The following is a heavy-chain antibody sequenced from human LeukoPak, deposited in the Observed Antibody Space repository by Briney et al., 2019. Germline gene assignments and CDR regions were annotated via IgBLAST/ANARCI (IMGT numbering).Heavy chain of an antibody. CDR3: ARATAANFDY. CDR2: IYYSGST. J-gene: IGHJ4*02. CDR1: GGSITSGDYY. Sequence: SQTLSLTCTVSGGSITSGDYYWSWIRHPPGKGLEWIGYIYYSGSTYHNPSLKSRVTISVDTSKNQFSLKLSSVTAADTAVYYCARATAANFDYWGQGTLVTVSS. V-gene: IGHV4-30-4*08. D-gene: IGHD2-15*01.